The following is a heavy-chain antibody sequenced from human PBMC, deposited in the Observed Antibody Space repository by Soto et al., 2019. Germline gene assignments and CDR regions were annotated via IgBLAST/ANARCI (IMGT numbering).Heavy chain of an antibody. CDR1: EFTFSNCW. Sequence: PGGSLRLSCAASEFTFSNCWMHWVRQAPGQGLLWVSRINGDGSIIDYADSVKGRFTISRDNAKNTLYLQMNSLRAEDTAVYYCARDRGWSLFDYWGQGTLVTVSS. CDR3: ARDRGWSLFDY. V-gene: IGHV3-74*01. CDR2: INGDGSII. D-gene: IGHD6-19*01. J-gene: IGHJ4*02.